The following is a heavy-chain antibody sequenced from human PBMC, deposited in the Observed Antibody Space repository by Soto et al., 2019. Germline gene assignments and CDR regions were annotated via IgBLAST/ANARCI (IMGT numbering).Heavy chain of an antibody. CDR3: AKDRYGDYGGIDY. Sequence: PGGSQRHSCAASGGTFRTYAMIWVRQAPGKGLEWVSVITGSGGSTYYADSVKGRFTISRDTSKNTLFLQMNSLRAEDTAVYYCAKDRYGDYGGIDYWGQGTMVTVSS. D-gene: IGHD4-17*01. CDR1: GGTFRTYA. V-gene: IGHV3-23*01. CDR2: ITGSGGST. J-gene: IGHJ4*02.